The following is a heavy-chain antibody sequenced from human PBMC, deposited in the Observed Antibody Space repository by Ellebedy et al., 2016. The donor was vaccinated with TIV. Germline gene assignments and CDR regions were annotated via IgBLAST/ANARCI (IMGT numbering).Heavy chain of an antibody. D-gene: IGHD3-22*01. CDR2: IYYSGST. V-gene: IGHV4-39*01. J-gene: IGHJ4*02. CDR3: ASRTPHYYDSSGYYRYFDY. CDR1: GGSISSSSYY. Sequence: MPSETLSLTCTVSGGSISSSSYYWGWIRQPPGKGLEWIGSIYYSGSTYYNPSLKSRVTISVDTSKNQFSLKLSSVTAADTAVYYCASRTPHYYDSSGYYRYFDYWGQGTLVTVSS.